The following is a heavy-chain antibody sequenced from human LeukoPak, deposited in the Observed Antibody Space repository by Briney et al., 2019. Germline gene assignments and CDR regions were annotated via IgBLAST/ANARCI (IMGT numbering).Heavy chain of an antibody. CDR3: ARSSSTISYGLDV. D-gene: IGHD2-2*01. Sequence: GGSLRLSCAASGFIFSDHYMDWVRQAPGKGLEWVGRIRNKANSYTTQYAASVKGRFTISRDGSKNSLYLQMNSLKTEDTAVYYCARSSSTISYGLDVWGQGTTVTVSS. CDR2: IRNKANSYTT. CDR1: GFIFSDHY. J-gene: IGHJ6*02. V-gene: IGHV3-72*01.